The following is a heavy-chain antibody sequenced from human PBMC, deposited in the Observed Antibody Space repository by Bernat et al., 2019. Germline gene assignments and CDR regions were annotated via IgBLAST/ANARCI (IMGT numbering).Heavy chain of an antibody. D-gene: IGHD3-22*01. Sequence: QLQLQESGPGLVKPSQTLSLTCTVSGGSISSGGYYWSWIRQHPGKGLEWIGYIYYSGSTFYNPSLKSRLTISVDTSTNQFSLKLSSMTAADTAVYYCARDSGDYSFDIWGQGTMVTVSS. V-gene: IGHV4-31*03. CDR2: IYYSGST. J-gene: IGHJ3*02. CDR3: ARDSGDYSFDI. CDR1: GGSISSGGYY.